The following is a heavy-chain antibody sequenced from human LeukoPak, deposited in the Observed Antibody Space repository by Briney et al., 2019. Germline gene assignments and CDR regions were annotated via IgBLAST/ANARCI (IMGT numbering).Heavy chain of an antibody. V-gene: IGHV3-23*01. CDR1: GFTFSSYA. D-gene: IGHD4-17*01. CDR3: AKFYYGDRKNADY. J-gene: IGHJ4*02. Sequence: GGSLRLSCAASGFTFSSYAMSWVRQAPGKGLEWVSAISGSGGSTYYADSVKGRFTISRDNSKNTLYLQMNSLRAGDTAVYYCAKFYYGDRKNADYWGQGTLVTVSS. CDR2: ISGSGGST.